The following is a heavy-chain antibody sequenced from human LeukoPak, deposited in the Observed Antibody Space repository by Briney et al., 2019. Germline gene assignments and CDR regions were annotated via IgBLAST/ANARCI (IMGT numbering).Heavy chain of an antibody. CDR2: INPRGGST. CDR1: GYTFTSYY. V-gene: IGHV1-46*01. D-gene: IGHD5-12*01. Sequence: ASVQVSCKASGYTFTSYYMHWVRQAPGQGLEWMGIINPRGGSTSYAQQFQGRVTMTRDTSTSTVYMELSSLRSEDTAVYYCARNRVVATTEPPYYYYYYGMDVWGQGTTVTVSS. CDR3: ARNRVVATTEPPYYYYYYGMDV. J-gene: IGHJ6*02.